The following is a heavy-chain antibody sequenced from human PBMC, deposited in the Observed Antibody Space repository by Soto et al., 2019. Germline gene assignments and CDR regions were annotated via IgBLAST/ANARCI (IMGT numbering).Heavy chain of an antibody. CDR2: INPNSGGT. Sequence: EASVKVSCKASGYTFTAYNMHWVRQAPGQGLEWMGWINPNSGGTNYAQKFQGRVTMTRDTSISTAYMELSRLTSEDTAVYYCAPATMTFDYWGQGALVTVSS. D-gene: IGHD2-2*01. CDR3: APATMTFDY. CDR1: GYTFTAYN. V-gene: IGHV1-2*02. J-gene: IGHJ4*02.